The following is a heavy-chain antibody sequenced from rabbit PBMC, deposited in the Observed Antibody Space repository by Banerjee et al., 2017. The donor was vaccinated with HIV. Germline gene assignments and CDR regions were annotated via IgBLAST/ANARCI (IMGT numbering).Heavy chain of an antibody. CDR2: INTSSGST. J-gene: IGHJ4*01. Sequence: QEQLEESGGDLVKPGASLTLTCTASGFSFSNKYVMCWVRQAPGKGLEWIGCINTSSGSTVYATWAKGRFTISRTSSTTVALQMTSLTAADTATYFCARDAGAIGWNFNLWGPGTLVTVS. CDR1: GFSFSNKYV. V-gene: IGHV1S45*01. D-gene: IGHD4-2*01. CDR3: ARDAGAIGWNFNL.